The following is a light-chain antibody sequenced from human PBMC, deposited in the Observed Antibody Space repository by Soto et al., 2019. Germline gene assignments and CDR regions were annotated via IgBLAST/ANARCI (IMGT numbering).Light chain of an antibody. CDR3: QQYYSTPRT. J-gene: IGKJ1*01. V-gene: IGKV1-17*01. Sequence: DVQMTQSPSSLSASVGDRVTITCRASQGIRNDLGWYQQKPGKPPKRLIYAASSLHSGSGSGTDFTLTISSLQAEDVAVYYCQQYYSTPRTFGQGTKVDIK. CDR2: AAS. CDR1: QGIRND.